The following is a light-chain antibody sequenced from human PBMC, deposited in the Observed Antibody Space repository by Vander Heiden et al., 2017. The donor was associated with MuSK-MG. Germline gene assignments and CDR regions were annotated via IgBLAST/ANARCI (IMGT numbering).Light chain of an antibody. V-gene: IGKV3-11*01. J-gene: IGKJ1*01. Sequence: EIVLTQSPATLSLSPGERATLSCRASQSVSSYLAWYQQKPGQAPRLLIYDASNRATGIPARFSGSGYGIDFTLTISSLEPEDFAVYYCQQRSNWPPWTFGQGTKVEIK. CDR2: DAS. CDR1: QSVSSY. CDR3: QQRSNWPPWT.